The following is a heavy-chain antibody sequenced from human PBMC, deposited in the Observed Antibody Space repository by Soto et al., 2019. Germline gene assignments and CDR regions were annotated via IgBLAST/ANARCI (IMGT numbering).Heavy chain of an antibody. Sequence: GGSLRLSCEASGFTFSTSWMHWVRQTPGKGLVWVSRINSDGSSVSYTDSVKGRFTISRDNANNSLYLEMTSLRPEDTAFYHCEKDEGGYACNYEIDSWGPGTLVTVSS. CDR2: INSDGSSV. V-gene: IGHV3-74*01. J-gene: IGHJ4*02. CDR3: EKDEGGYACNYEIDS. CDR1: GFTFSTSW. D-gene: IGHD3-16*01.